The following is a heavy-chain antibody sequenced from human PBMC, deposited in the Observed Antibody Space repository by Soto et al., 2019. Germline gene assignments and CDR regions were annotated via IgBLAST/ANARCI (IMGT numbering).Heavy chain of an antibody. Sequence: PAKTLSLTCNVPDESVSSGYYYWNWIRQPPGKRLEWMGSIHSSGRTTYNPSLESRVSMSLDTSKTQFSLSLSSGGAADTAIYYCGRVVRCTRSGCYYLAMDVWGQGTTVTVSS. CDR3: GRVVRCTRSGCYYLAMDV. CDR1: DESVSSGYYY. V-gene: IGHV4-61*01. CDR2: IHSSGRT. D-gene: IGHD2-15*01. J-gene: IGHJ6*02.